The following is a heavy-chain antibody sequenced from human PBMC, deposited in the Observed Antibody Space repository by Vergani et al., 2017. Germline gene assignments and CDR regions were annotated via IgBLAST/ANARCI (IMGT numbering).Heavy chain of an antibody. CDR2: IYYSGST. D-gene: IGHD3-22*01. CDR3: ALEVEYYYDSSGLDAFDI. V-gene: IGHV4-39*07. J-gene: IGHJ3*02. CDR1: GGSISSSSYY. Sequence: QLQLQESGPGLVKPSETLSLTCTVSGGSISSSSYYWGWIRQPPGKGLEWIGSIYYSGSTYYNPSLKSRVTISVDTSKNQFSLELSSVTAADTAVYYCALEVEYYYDSSGLDAFDIWGQGTMVTVSS.